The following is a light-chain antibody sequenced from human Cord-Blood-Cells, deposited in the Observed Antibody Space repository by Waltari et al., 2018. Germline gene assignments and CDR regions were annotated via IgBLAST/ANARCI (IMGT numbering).Light chain of an antibody. CDR1: SSKLGAGYD. Sequence: QSVLTQPPSVPGAPGPRVTIPCTGSSSKLGAGYDVHWYQQLPGTAPKLLIYGNSNRPAGVPDRFSGSKSGTSASLAITGLQAEDEADYYCQSYDSSRRVFGGGTKLTVL. V-gene: IGLV1-40*01. CDR2: GNS. J-gene: IGLJ3*02. CDR3: QSYDSSRRV.